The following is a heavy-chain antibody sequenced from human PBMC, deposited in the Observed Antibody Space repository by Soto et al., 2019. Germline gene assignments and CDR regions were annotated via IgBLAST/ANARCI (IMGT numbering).Heavy chain of an antibody. J-gene: IGHJ5*02. Sequence: PGGSLRLSCAASGFTFSSYAMHWVRQAPGKGLEWVAVISYDGSNKYYADSVKGRFTISRDNSKNTLYLQMNSLRAEDTALYYCARAGYYDSSGYPIHWFDPWGQGALVTVSS. CDR1: GFTFSSYA. CDR2: ISYDGSNK. V-gene: IGHV3-30-3*01. D-gene: IGHD3-22*01. CDR3: ARAGYYDSSGYPIHWFDP.